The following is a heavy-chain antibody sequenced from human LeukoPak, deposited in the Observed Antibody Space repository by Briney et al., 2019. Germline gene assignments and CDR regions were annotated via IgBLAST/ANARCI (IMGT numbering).Heavy chain of an antibody. V-gene: IGHV4-38-2*01. CDR1: GYSINSGYY. CDR2: IYHSGST. J-gene: IGHJ4*02. Sequence: PSETLSLTCAVSGYSINSGYYWGWIRQPPGKGLEWIGSIYHSGSTYYNPSLKSRVTISVDTSKDQFSLRLSSVTAADTAVYYCARLVGARSQADYWGQGTLVTVSS. CDR3: ARLVGARSQADY. D-gene: IGHD1-26*01.